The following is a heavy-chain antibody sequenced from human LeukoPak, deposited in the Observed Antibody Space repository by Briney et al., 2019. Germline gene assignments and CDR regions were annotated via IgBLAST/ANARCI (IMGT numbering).Heavy chain of an antibody. V-gene: IGHV5-51*01. J-gene: IGHJ3*02. Sequence: GESLKISCKGSGYSFTSYWIGWVRQMPGKGLEWMGIIYPGDSDTRYSPSFQGQVTISADKSNSTAYLQWSSLKAWDTAMYYCASTEEGGSWYDAFDIWGQGTMVTVSS. D-gene: IGHD2-15*01. CDR1: GYSFTSYW. CDR3: ASTEEGGSWYDAFDI. CDR2: IYPGDSDT.